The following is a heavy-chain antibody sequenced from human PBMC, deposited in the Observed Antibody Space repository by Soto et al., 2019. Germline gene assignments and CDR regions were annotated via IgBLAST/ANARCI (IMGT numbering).Heavy chain of an antibody. CDR3: TRGRSYRPEVITRGIDY. V-gene: IGHV1-24*01. J-gene: IGHJ4*02. Sequence: ASVKVSCKVSGYTLSEVAIHWVRQAPGEGLEWIGGFDPENDETSYAQNFQGRVTLTADTSTGTAYMELRSLRSDDTAVYYCTRGRSYRPEVITRGIDYWGQGSLVTVSS. CDR1: GYTLSEVA. CDR2: FDPENDET. D-gene: IGHD3-22*01.